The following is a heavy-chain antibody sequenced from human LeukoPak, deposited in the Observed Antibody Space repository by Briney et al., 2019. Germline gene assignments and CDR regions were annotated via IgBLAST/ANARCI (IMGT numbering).Heavy chain of an antibody. CDR1: GGSFSSYY. J-gene: IGHJ4*02. CDR2: INHSGST. CDR3: ARQGAYSSSWEDY. D-gene: IGHD6-13*01. V-gene: IGHV4-34*01. Sequence: SETLSLTCAVYGGSFSSYYWSWIRQPPGKGLEWIGEINHSGSTNYNPSLKSRVTMSVDTSKNQFSLKLSSVTAADTAVYYCARQGAYSSSWEDYWGQGTLVTVSS.